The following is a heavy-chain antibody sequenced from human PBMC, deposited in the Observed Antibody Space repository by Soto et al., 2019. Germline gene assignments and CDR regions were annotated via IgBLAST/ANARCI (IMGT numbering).Heavy chain of an antibody. Sequence: SETLSLTCIFSGGSISNYYWSWIRHPPEKRMEWIGEINHSGSTNYNPSLKSRVTISVDTSKNQFSLKLSSVTAADTAVYYCARGLKRTYYYDSSGSHRFDPWGQGTLVTVSS. CDR2: INHSGST. D-gene: IGHD3-22*01. V-gene: IGHV4-34*01. CDR3: ARGLKRTYYYDSSGSHRFDP. J-gene: IGHJ5*02. CDR1: GGSISNYY.